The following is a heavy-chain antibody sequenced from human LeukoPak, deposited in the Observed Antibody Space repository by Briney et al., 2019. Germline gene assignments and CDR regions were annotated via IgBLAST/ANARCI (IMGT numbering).Heavy chain of an antibody. J-gene: IGHJ4*02. D-gene: IGHD3-3*01. Sequence: SETLSLTCAVYGGSFSGYYWSWIRQPPGKGLEWIGEINHSGSTNYNPSLKSRVTISVDTSKNQFSLKLSSVTAADTAVYYCARLVPLRGYFDYWGQGTLVTVSS. CDR3: ARLVPLRGYFDY. CDR1: GGSFSGYY. V-gene: IGHV4-34*01. CDR2: INHSGST.